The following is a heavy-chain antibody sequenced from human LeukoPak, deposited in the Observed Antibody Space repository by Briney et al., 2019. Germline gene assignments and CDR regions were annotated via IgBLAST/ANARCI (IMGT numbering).Heavy chain of an antibody. V-gene: IGHV1-3*01. D-gene: IGHD6-19*01. Sequence: ASVKVSCKASGYTFTSYAMHWVRQAPGQRLEWMGWINAGNGNTKYSQKFQGRVTITRDTPASTAYMELSSLRSEDTAVYYCARDHEEKVAGPYYFDYWGQGTLVTVSS. CDR1: GYTFTSYA. CDR3: ARDHEEKVAGPYYFDY. CDR2: INAGNGNT. J-gene: IGHJ4*02.